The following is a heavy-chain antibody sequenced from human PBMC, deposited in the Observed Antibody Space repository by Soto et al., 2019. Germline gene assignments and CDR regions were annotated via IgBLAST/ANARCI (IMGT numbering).Heavy chain of an antibody. V-gene: IGHV4-31*03. CDR1: GGSVSSGGYY. CDR3: ASSNIAAAGFYYYGMDV. CDR2: ISYSGST. J-gene: IGHJ6*02. Sequence: PSETLSLTCTVSGGSVSSGGYYWSWIRQHPGKGLEWIGYISYSGSTHYNPSLKSRPTISVDTSKNQFSLKLSSVTAADTAVYYCASSNIAAAGFYYYGMDVWGRGTTVTVSS. D-gene: IGHD6-13*01.